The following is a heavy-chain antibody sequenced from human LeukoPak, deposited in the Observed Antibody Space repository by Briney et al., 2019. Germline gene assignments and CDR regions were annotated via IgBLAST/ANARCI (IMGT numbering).Heavy chain of an antibody. D-gene: IGHD2-2*01. CDR2: INSDGTII. V-gene: IGHV3-74*01. Sequence: GGSLRLSCAASGFTFRSNWMHWVRQVPGKGLVWVSRINSDGTIINYADSVKGRFTISRDNAKNTLYLQMNSLRAEDTAVYYCAKGGVVVPAAADYWGQGTLVTVSS. CDR1: GFTFRSNW. CDR3: AKGGVVVPAAADY. J-gene: IGHJ4*02.